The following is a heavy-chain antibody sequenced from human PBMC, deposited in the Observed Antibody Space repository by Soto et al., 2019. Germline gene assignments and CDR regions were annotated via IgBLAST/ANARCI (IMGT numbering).Heavy chain of an antibody. Sequence: PGGSLRLSCSASGFTFSTFAVRWVRQAPGKGLEWVAVISADGTNKYYADSVKGRFTISRDNSKNTLFLQMDSLRTEDTAMYYCARAPTSRFDYWGQGTLVTVSS. J-gene: IGHJ4*02. CDR3: ARAPTSRFDY. CDR2: ISADGTNK. CDR1: GFTFSTFA. V-gene: IGHV3-30-3*01.